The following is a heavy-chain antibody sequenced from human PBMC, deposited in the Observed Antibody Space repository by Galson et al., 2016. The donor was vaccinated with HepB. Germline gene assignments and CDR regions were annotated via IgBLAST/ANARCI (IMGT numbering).Heavy chain of an antibody. J-gene: IGHJ4*02. CDR2: ISADGGST. CDR3: VKGLGVSAFWFGDY. Sequence: SLRLSCAASGFTFRDYAMHWVRLIPGKGLEWISLISADGGSTYLSDSVRGRFSISRDNSKNSLQLQMHRLRREDTGLYFCVKGLGVSAFWFGDYWGQGALVTVAS. V-gene: IGHV3-43*02. D-gene: IGHD3-16*01. CDR1: GFTFRDYA.